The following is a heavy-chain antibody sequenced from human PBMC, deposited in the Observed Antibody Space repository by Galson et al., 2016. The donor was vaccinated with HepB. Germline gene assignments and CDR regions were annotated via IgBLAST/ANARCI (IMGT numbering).Heavy chain of an antibody. Sequence: SLRLSCAASGFNFDFYAMNWVRQAPGKGLEWVSTIDGGSGDNTYYADSVKGRFTISRDNSKNTLFLQMNSLRADDPAVYYCARGLPLYGMDVWGQGTTVGVSS. D-gene: IGHD2-15*01. CDR2: IDGGSGDNT. V-gene: IGHV3-23*01. CDR3: ARGLPLYGMDV. J-gene: IGHJ6*02. CDR1: GFNFDFYA.